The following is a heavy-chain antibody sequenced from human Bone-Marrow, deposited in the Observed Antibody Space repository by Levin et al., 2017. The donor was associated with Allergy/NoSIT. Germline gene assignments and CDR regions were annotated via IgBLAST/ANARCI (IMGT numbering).Heavy chain of an antibody. Sequence: GESLKISCRASGYSLSGHQMHWVRQAPGQGLEWIGRINPITGGTKYAQRFQGRVTMTRATSISTAYMELSSLRSDDTAVYYCAREQDHPWGSGTTYERDLDAFDVWGQGTKVTVSS. CDR1: GYSLSGHQ. V-gene: IGHV1-2*06. CDR3: AREQDHPWGSGTTYERDLDAFDV. J-gene: IGHJ3*01. D-gene: IGHD3-10*01. CDR2: INPITGGT.